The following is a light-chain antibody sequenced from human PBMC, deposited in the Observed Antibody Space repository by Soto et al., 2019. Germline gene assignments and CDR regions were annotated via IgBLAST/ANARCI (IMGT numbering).Light chain of an antibody. CDR3: QSYDTSLRVYV. Sequence: QSVLTQPPSVSGTPGHRVTISCTGSSSNIGAGYAVHWYQQLPGKSPKLLIYGNTNRPSGVPDRFSGSKSCTSASLAITGRQAVDEAGYYCQSYDTSLRVYVFGTGTKLTVL. J-gene: IGLJ1*01. CDR2: GNT. CDR1: SSNIGAGYA. V-gene: IGLV1-40*01.